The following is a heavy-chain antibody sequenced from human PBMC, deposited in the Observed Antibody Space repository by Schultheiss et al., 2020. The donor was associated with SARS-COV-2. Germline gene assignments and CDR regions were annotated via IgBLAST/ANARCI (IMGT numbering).Heavy chain of an antibody. CDR3: ARTPQPARSARVDY. D-gene: IGHD1-14*01. Sequence: SETLSLTCTVSGGSISSYYWSWIRQPAGKGLEWIGRIYTSGSTNYNPSLKSRVTMSVDTSKNQFSLKLSSVTAADTAVYYCARTPQPARSARVDYWGQGTLVTVSS. J-gene: IGHJ4*02. V-gene: IGHV4-4*07. CDR2: IYTSGST. CDR1: GGSISSYY.